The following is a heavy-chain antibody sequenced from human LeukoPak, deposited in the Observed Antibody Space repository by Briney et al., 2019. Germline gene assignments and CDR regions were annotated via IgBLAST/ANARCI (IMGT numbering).Heavy chain of an antibody. CDR2: INPNSGGT. D-gene: IGHD2-2*01. CDR3: ARGRKYQLPPRSPYYYYYMDV. CDR1: GYTFTGYY. J-gene: IGHJ6*03. V-gene: IGHV1-2*02. Sequence: GASVKVSCKASGYTFTGYYMHWVRQAPGQGLEWMGWINPNSGGTNYAQKFQGRVTMTRDTSISTAYMELSRPRSDDTAVYYCARGRKYQLPPRSPYYYYYMDVWGKGTTVTVSS.